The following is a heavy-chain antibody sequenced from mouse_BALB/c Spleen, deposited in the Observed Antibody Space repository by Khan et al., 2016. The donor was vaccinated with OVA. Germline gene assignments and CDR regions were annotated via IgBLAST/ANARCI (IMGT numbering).Heavy chain of an antibody. CDR3: VRAGAYPGNDGWFAY. CDR1: GYTFTSYT. Sequence: VKLLESGAELARPGASVKMSCKASGYTFTSYTIHWIKKRPGQGLEWIGYINPSNGYTNYNQKFKDKATLTTDKSSTTAYLQLSSLTSDASAVYNGVRAGAYPGNDGWFAYWGQGTLVTVSA. V-gene: IGHV1-4*01. CDR2: INPSNGYT. J-gene: IGHJ3*01. D-gene: IGHD4-1*01.